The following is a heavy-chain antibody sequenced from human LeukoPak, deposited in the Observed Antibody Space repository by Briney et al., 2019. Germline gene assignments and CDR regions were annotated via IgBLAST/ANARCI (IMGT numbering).Heavy chain of an antibody. CDR1: GFTFSSYW. CDR2: IKQDGSEK. D-gene: IGHD2-2*01. J-gene: IGHJ6*02. V-gene: IGHV3-7*01. CDR3: ARDVGYCSSTSCYDDDYYYGMGV. Sequence: GGSLRLSCAASGFTFSSYWMSWVRQAPGKGLEWVANIKQDGSEKYYVDSVKGRFTISRDNAKNSLYLQMNSLRAEDTAVYYCARDVGYCSSTSCYDDDYYYGMGVWGQGTTVTVSS.